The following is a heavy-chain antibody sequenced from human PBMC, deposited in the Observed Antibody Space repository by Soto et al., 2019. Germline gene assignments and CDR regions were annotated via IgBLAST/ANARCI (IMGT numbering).Heavy chain of an antibody. CDR2: IYYSGST. J-gene: IGHJ4*02. V-gene: IGHV4-59*08. Sequence: SETLSLTCTVSGGSISSYYGSWIRQPPGKGLEWIGYIYYSGSTNYNPSLKSRVTISVDTSKNQFPLKLSSVTAADTAVYYCARHEGDGYDFDYWGQGTLVTVSS. CDR3: ARHEGDGYDFDY. CDR1: GGSISSYY. D-gene: IGHD5-12*01.